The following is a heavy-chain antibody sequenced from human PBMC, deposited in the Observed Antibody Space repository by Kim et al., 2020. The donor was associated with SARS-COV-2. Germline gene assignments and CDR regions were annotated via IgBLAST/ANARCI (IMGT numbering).Heavy chain of an antibody. CDR1: GGSISSSSSY. Sequence: SETLSLTCTVSGGSISSSSSYWGWIRQPPGKGLEWIGSIYYSGSTYYNPSLKSRVTISVDTSKNQFSLKLSSVTAADTAVYYCASRSIQVVDYGGQGTLVTVSS. D-gene: IGHD6-6*01. CDR2: IYYSGST. CDR3: ASRSIQVVDY. J-gene: IGHJ4*02. V-gene: IGHV4-39*01.